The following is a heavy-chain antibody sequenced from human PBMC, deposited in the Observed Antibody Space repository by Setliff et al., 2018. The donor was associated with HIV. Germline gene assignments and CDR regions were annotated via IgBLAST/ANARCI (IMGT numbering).Heavy chain of an antibody. D-gene: IGHD3-22*01. V-gene: IGHV3-48*03. CDR2: ISSTGSTI. CDR1: GFTFTNYE. J-gene: IGHJ5*02. Sequence: GGSLRLFCAASGFTFTNYEMNWLRQAPGKGLEWVSYISSTGSTIDYSDSVKGRFTISRDNDESSLYLQMNSLRAEDTAVYYCASPAYSSGWYGHWGQGTLVTVSS. CDR3: ASPAYSSGWYGH.